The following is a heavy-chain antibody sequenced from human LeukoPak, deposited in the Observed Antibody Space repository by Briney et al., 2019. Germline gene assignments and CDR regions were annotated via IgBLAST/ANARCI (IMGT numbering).Heavy chain of an antibody. D-gene: IGHD3-22*01. CDR1: GGSISSSGYY. J-gene: IGHJ4*02. CDR3: ARDRRYYDSSGYIRGFDY. CDR2: IYYVGST. Sequence: SETLSLTCTVSGGSISSSGYYWGWIRQPPGKGLEWIGNIYYVGSTYYNPSLNSRVTISVDKSKNQFSLKLSSVTAADTAVYYCARDRRYYDSSGYIRGFDYWGQGTLVTVSS. V-gene: IGHV4-39*07.